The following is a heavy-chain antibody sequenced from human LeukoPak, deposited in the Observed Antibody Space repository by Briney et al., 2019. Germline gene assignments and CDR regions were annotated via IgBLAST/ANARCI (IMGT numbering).Heavy chain of an antibody. D-gene: IGHD1-1*01. Sequence: SETLSLTCTVSGGSISSYYWSWIRQPPGKGLEWIGYIYYSGSTYYNPSLKSRVTISVDTSKNQFSLKLSSVTAADTAVYYCARVREDPWNSAPHAFDIWGQGTMVTVSS. CDR2: IYYSGST. V-gene: IGHV4-59*08. CDR3: ARVREDPWNSAPHAFDI. CDR1: GGSISSYY. J-gene: IGHJ3*02.